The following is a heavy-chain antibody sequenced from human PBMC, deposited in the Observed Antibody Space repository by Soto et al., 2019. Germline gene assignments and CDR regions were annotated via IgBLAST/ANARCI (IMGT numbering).Heavy chain of an antibody. V-gene: IGHV3-23*01. J-gene: IGHJ4*02. CDR1: GFTFSSYA. CDR2: ISGSGGST. CDR3: ARSLSRVAEVPL. D-gene: IGHD6-19*01. Sequence: GVSLRLSCAASGFTFSSYAMSWVRQAPGKGLEWVSAISGSGGSTYYADSVKGRFTISRDNSKNTLYLQMNSLRAEDTAVYYCARSLSRVAEVPLWGQGTLVTVSS.